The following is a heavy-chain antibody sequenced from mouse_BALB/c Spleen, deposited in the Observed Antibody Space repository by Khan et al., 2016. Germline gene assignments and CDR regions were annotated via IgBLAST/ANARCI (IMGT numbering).Heavy chain of an antibody. CDR2: IHYSGST. CDR3: AIIYYGTY. D-gene: IGHD2-1*01. J-gene: IGHJ3*01. V-gene: IGHV3-1*02. Sequence: EVQLQESGPDLVKPSQSLSLTCTVTGYSITSGYSWHWIRQFPGNKLEWMGYIHYSGSTNYNPSLKSRISTNRGPSKNQFFLQLNSVTTEDTATFYCAIIYYGTYWGQGTLVTVSA. CDR1: GYSITSGYS.